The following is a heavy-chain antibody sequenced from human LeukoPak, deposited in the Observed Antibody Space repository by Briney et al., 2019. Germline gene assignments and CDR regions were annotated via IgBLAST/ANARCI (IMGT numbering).Heavy chain of an antibody. CDR3: ARDQGKYDFWSGYYGSYFDY. CDR2: IIPIFGTA. D-gene: IGHD3-3*01. Sequence: GASVKVSCKASGGTFSSYAISWVRQAPGQGLEWMGGIIPIFGTANYAQKFQGRVTITADTSTSTAYMELSSLRSEDTAVYYCARDQGKYDFWSGYYGSYFDYWGQGTLVTVSS. J-gene: IGHJ4*02. CDR1: GGTFSSYA. V-gene: IGHV1-69*06.